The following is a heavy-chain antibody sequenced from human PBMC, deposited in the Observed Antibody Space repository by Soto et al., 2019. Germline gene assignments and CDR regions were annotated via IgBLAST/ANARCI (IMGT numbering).Heavy chain of an antibody. CDR2: IRSKANSYAT. J-gene: IGHJ4*02. CDR3: TRPEYFYDSSGDDD. Sequence: GESLKISCAASGFTFSVSAIQWVRQASGKGLEWVVRIRSKANSYATAYAASLNGRFTISRDDSKNTAYLQLNSLKTEDTAVYYCTRPEYFYDSSGDDDWGQGTLVNVSS. V-gene: IGHV3-73*01. D-gene: IGHD3-22*01. CDR1: GFTFSVSA.